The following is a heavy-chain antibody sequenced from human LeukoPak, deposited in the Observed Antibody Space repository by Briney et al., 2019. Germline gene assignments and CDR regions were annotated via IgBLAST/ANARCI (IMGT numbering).Heavy chain of an antibody. J-gene: IGHJ4*02. V-gene: IGHV4-39*07. Sequence: SETLSLTCTVSGGSISSSTYYWGWIRQPPGKGLEWIGSLYYSGSTYYNPSLKSRVTISVDTSKNQFSLKLSSVTAADTAVYYCARAHGRSWNDAPNFDYWGQGTLVTVSS. CDR2: LYYSGST. CDR3: ARAHGRSWNDAPNFDY. D-gene: IGHD1-1*01. CDR1: GGSISSSTYY.